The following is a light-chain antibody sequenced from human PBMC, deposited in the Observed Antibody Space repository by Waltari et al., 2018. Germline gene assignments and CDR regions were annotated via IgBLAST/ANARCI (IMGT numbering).Light chain of an antibody. CDR1: QSVSSN. CDR3: QQYSHSPLYT. J-gene: IGKJ2*01. V-gene: IGKV3-15*01. CDR2: DAS. Sequence: VVLTQSPATLSVSPGESTIISCRASQSVSSNLAWYQQKPGQAPRLLIYDASTRATSIPDKFRGSGSGTDFTLTINRLQSEDSATYYCQQYSHSPLYTFGQGTSLEIK.